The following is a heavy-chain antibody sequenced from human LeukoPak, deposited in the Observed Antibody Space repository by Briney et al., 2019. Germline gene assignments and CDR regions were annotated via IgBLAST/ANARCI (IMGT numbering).Heavy chain of an antibody. CDR1: GGSISSYY. CDR3: AREHCSSTCYYDY. CDR2: IYYSGST. V-gene: IGHV4-59*01. D-gene: IGHD2-2*01. J-gene: IGHJ4*02. Sequence: SETLSLTCIVSGGSISSYYWSWIRQPPGKGLEWIGYIYYSGSTNYNPSLRSRLTISVDTSKNQFSLNLSSVNAADTAVYYCAREHCSSTCYYDYWGQGTLVTFSS.